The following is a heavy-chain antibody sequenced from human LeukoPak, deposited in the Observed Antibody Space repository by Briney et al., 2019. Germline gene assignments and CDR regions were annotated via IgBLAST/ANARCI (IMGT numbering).Heavy chain of an antibody. CDR2: ISAYNGNT. J-gene: IGHJ5*02. D-gene: IGHD2-2*01. CDR3: ARDPVVPAAMFVADWFDP. CDR1: GYTFTIYG. Sequence: ASVKVSCKASGYTFTIYGISWVRQAPGQGLEWMGWISAYNGNTNYAQKLQGRVTMTTDTSTSTAYMELRSLRSDDTAVYYCARDPVVPAAMFVADWFDPWGQGTLVTVSS. V-gene: IGHV1-18*01.